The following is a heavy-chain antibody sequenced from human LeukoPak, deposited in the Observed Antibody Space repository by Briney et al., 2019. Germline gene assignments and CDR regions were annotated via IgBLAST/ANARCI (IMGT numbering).Heavy chain of an antibody. D-gene: IGHD3-22*01. V-gene: IGHV3-23*01. CDR1: GFTFSSSA. CDR3: AKEGEIVVVSKPAANAFDI. CDR2: ISGSGSGGST. Sequence: GGSLRLSCAASGFTFSSSAMSWVRQAPGKGLEWVSNISGSGSGGSTYYADSVKGRFTISRDNSKNTLYLQMNSLRAEDTAVYYCAKEGEIVVVSKPAANAFDIWGQGTMVTVSS. J-gene: IGHJ3*02.